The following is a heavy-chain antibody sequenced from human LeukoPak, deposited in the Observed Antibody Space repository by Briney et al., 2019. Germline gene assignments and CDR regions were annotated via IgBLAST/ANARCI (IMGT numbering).Heavy chain of an antibody. CDR3: ARDRGSSWWSSDLQH. Sequence: PGGSLRLSCAASGFTLSSYWMHWVRQAPGKGLVWVSRIDNVGTTTTYADSVKGRFSISRDNAKNSLYLQMNSLRAEDTAIYYCARDRGSSWWSSDLQHWGQGTLVTVSS. CDR1: GFTLSSYW. D-gene: IGHD6-13*01. CDR2: IDNVGTTT. V-gene: IGHV3-74*01. J-gene: IGHJ1*01.